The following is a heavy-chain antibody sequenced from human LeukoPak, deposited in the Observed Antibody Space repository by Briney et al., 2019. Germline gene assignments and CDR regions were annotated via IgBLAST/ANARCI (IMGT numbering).Heavy chain of an antibody. V-gene: IGHV3-23*01. CDR1: GFTFSSYA. CDR3: AKDGYCSSTSCHRGTFDY. D-gene: IGHD2-2*02. J-gene: IGHJ4*02. Sequence: GGSLRLSCAASGFTFSSYAMSWVRQAPGKGLEWVSAISGSGGSTYYADSVKGRFTISRDNSKNTLYLQMNSLRAEDTAVYYCAKDGYCSSTSCHRGTFDYWGQGTLVTVSS. CDR2: ISGSGGST.